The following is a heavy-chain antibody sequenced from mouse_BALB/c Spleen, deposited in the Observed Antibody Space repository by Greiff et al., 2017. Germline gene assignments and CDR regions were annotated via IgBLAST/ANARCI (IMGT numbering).Heavy chain of an antibody. J-gene: IGHJ3*01. Sequence: EVKLVESGGGLVKPGGSLKLSCAASGFAFSSYDMSWVRQTPEKRLEWVAYISSGGGSTYYPDTVKGRFTISRDNAKNTLYLQMSSLKSEDTAMYYCARHPYYYGSSYRFAYWGQGTLVTVSA. V-gene: IGHV5-12-1*01. CDR3: ARHPYYYGSSYRFAY. D-gene: IGHD1-1*01. CDR1: GFAFSSYD. CDR2: ISSGGGST.